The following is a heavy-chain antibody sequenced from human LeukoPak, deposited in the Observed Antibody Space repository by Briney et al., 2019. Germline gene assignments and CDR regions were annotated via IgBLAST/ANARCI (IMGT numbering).Heavy chain of an antibody. CDR1: GGSFNGFY. Sequence: SETLSLTCAVYGGSFNGFYWIWIHQPPGKGLEWIGEISHSGRTNYNPSLKSRVTISLDTSKNQFSLRLSSVTAADTALYYCARAYHNWYFDLWGRGTLVTVSS. V-gene: IGHV4-34*01. CDR3: ARAYHNWYFDL. J-gene: IGHJ2*01. CDR2: ISHSGRT. D-gene: IGHD2-2*01.